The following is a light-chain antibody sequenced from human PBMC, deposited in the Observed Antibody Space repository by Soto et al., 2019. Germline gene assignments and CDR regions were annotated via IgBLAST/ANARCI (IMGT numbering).Light chain of an antibody. J-gene: IGLJ1*01. CDR2: DVF. CDR1: SSDVGGGNS. Sequence: QSALTQPASVSASPGQSISISCTGTSSDVGGGNSVSWYQQHPGTAPKVIIYDVFNRPSGVSNRFSGSKSGNTASLTISGLQAEDEADYYCSSYTSTSTLYVFGSGTKVTVL. CDR3: SSYTSTSTLYV. V-gene: IGLV2-14*03.